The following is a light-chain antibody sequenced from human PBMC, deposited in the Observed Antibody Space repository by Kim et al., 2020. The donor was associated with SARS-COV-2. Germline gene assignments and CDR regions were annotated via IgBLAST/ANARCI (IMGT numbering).Light chain of an antibody. Sequence: EIVLTQSPATLSLSPGERATLSCRASQSVSSYLAWYQQKPGQAPRLLIYDASNRATGIPARFSGSGSGTDFTLTISSLEPEDFAVYYCRQRSNGPSCTFGQGTKLEI. CDR1: QSVSSY. V-gene: IGKV3-11*01. CDR3: RQRSNGPSCT. J-gene: IGKJ2*02. CDR2: DAS.